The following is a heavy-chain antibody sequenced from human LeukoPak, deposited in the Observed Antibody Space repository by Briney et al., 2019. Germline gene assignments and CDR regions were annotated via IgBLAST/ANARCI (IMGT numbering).Heavy chain of an antibody. V-gene: IGHV3-30-3*01. Sequence: PGGSLRLSCAASGFTFSSYAMHWVRQAPGKGLEWVAVISYDGSNKYYADSVKGRFTISRDNSKNTLYLQMNSLRAEDTAVYYCARDSGPWFEGQYYYDSSATPGSFDYWGQGTLVTVSS. D-gene: IGHD3-22*01. CDR3: ARDSGPWFEGQYYYDSSATPGSFDY. J-gene: IGHJ4*02. CDR1: GFTFSSYA. CDR2: ISYDGSNK.